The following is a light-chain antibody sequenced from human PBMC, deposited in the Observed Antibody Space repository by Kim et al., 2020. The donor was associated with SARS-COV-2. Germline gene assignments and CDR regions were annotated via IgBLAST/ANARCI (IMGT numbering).Light chain of an antibody. CDR1: QSVTNNC. Sequence: SPGESATLLCRASQSVTNNCLAWYQQKPGQALRLLIYEASKSATGIPDRFSGSGSGTDFTLSINRLEPEDFAVYFCQQYVGSPLTFGGGTKVDIK. CDR3: QQYVGSPLT. CDR2: EAS. J-gene: IGKJ4*01. V-gene: IGKV3-20*01.